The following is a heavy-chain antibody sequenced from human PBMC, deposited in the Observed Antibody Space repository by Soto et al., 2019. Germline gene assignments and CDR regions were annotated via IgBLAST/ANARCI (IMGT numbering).Heavy chain of an antibody. D-gene: IGHD3-10*01. CDR3: ARDGAGGLSAYYYGIDV. Sequence: QVQLVQSGAEVKKPGSSVKVSCKASGGTFSSYVISWVRQAPGQGLEWMGGIIPILGTVNYAQKFQGRVTITADESTITAYMNLRRLRSEDTAVYYCARDGAGGLSAYYYGIDVWGHGTTVTVSS. CDR1: GGTFSSYV. CDR2: IIPILGTV. V-gene: IGHV1-69*12. J-gene: IGHJ6*02.